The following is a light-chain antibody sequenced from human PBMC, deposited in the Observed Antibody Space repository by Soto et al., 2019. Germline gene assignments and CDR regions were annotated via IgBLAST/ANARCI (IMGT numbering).Light chain of an antibody. Sequence: QSVLTQPASVSGSPGQSITLSCNGTSSDVGGHDYVSWYQQHPGKAPKLTIFEVSNRPSGVSNRFSGSKSGNTASLTISGLQAEDEDEYYCSSYTDSNSFYVFGSGTKLTVL. V-gene: IGLV2-14*01. CDR3: SSYTDSNSFYV. CDR1: SSDVGGHDY. CDR2: EVS. J-gene: IGLJ1*01.